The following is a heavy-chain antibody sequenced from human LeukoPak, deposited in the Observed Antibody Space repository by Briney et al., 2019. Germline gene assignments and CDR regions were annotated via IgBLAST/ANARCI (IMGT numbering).Heavy chain of an antibody. CDR1: GGSISSYY. CDR2: IYTSGST. Sequence: SETLSLTCTVSGGSISSYYWSWIRQPAGKGLEWIGRIYTSGSTNYDPSLKSRVTMSVDTSKNQLSLKLSSVTAADTAVYYGARDQEQWRYYYMDVWGKGTTVTVSS. D-gene: IGHD6-19*01. J-gene: IGHJ6*03. V-gene: IGHV4-4*07. CDR3: ARDQEQWRYYYMDV.